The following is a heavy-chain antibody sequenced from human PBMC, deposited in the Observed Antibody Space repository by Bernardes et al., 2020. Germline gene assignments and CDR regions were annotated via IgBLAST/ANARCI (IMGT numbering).Heavy chain of an antibody. D-gene: IGHD3-3*01. J-gene: IGHJ4*02. CDR1: GFILSSYA. V-gene: IGHV3-30*01. CDR3: ARDSRTAYGVVIYNFDY. CDR2: ISDDGNKK. Sequence: GGSLRLSCTVSGFILSSYAMHWVRQTPGKGLEWVAVISDDGNKKYYADSVKGRFTISRDNSKDTVYLQMDSLRSEDTAVYYCARDSRTAYGVVIYNFDYWGQGTLVTVSS.